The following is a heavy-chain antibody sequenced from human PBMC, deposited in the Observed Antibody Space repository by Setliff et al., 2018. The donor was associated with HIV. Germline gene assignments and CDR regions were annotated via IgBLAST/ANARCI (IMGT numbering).Heavy chain of an antibody. J-gene: IGHJ3*02. D-gene: IGHD1-26*01. V-gene: IGHV4-61*09. Sequence: PSETLSLTCTVSGAYISSGSHYWRWIRQPAGKGLEWIGHIYTSGFTNYNPSLKSRATISIDTSRNQFSLNLKSVTAADTAVYYCARDQGDTPSRGDIWGQGTMVTVSS. CDR1: GAYISSGSHY. CDR3: ARDQGDTPSRGDI. CDR2: IYTSGFT.